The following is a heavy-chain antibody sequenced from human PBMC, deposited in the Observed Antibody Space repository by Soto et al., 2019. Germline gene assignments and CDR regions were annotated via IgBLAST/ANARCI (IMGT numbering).Heavy chain of an antibody. V-gene: IGHV3-74*01. D-gene: IGHD6-19*01. CDR3: ARKISGWHAFDI. J-gene: IGHJ3*02. CDR2: INSDGSST. CDR1: GFTFSSYW. Sequence: PGGSLRLSCAASGFTFSSYWMHWVRQAPGKGLVWVSRINSDGSSTSYADSVKGRFTISRDNAKNTLYLQMNSLRAGDTAVYYCARKISGWHAFDIWGQGTMVTVSS.